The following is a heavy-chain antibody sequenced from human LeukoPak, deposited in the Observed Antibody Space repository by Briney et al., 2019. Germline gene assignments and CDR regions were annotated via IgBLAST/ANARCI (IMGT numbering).Heavy chain of an antibody. Sequence: ASVKVSCKASGYSFSNYGIAWVRQAPGQGLEWMGWISGYNSDTKNAQKVQGRVSMTTDTSTSTAYMELGSLRSDDTAVYYCARVNYYYDSSGYLGGFDVWGQGTMVTVSS. D-gene: IGHD3-22*01. J-gene: IGHJ3*01. CDR1: GYSFSNYG. V-gene: IGHV1-18*01. CDR2: ISGYNSDT. CDR3: ARVNYYYDSSGYLGGFDV.